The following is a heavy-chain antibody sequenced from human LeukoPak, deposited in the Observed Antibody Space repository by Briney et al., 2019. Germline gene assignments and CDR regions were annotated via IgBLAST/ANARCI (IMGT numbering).Heavy chain of an antibody. Sequence: SETLSLTCTVSGGSISSSSYYWGWIRQPPGKGLEWIGSICYSGSTYYNPSLKSRVTISVDTSKNQFSLKLSSVTAADTAVYYCARLDSSGWYYFDYWGQGTLVTVSS. V-gene: IGHV4-39*01. D-gene: IGHD6-19*01. CDR1: GGSISSSSYY. J-gene: IGHJ4*02. CDR2: ICYSGST. CDR3: ARLDSSGWYYFDY.